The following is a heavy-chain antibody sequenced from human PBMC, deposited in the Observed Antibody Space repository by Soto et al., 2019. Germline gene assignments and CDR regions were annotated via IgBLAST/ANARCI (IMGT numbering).Heavy chain of an antibody. J-gene: IGHJ3*02. V-gene: IGHV3-23*01. Sequence: EVQLLESGGGLVQPGGSLRLSCAASRFPFNSYAMSWVRQAPGKGLEWVSAISGSGGATYYAGSVKGRFTISRDNSKDTLYQQMNSLRVEDTAISHCANDLAAGDPRAFYIWGQGTMVTVSS. CDR2: ISGSGGAT. D-gene: IGHD2-15*01. CDR1: RFPFNSYA. CDR3: ANDLAAGDPRAFYI.